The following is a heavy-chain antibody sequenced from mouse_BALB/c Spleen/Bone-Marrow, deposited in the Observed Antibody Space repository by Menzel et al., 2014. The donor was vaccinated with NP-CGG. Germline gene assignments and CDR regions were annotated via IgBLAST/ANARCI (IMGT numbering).Heavy chain of an antibody. J-gene: IGHJ4*01. D-gene: IGHD2-1*01. CDR1: GLTFTSYW. V-gene: IGHV1S81*02. CDR2: INPSNGRT. CDR3: ARDGNYRYAMDY. Sequence: VQLQQSGAELVKPGASVKLSCMASGLTFTSYWIHWVKQRPGQGPEWIGEINPSNGRTNYNEKFKSKATLTEDKSSSTAYMQLSSLTSEDSAVYYWARDGNYRYAMDYWGQGTSVTVSS.